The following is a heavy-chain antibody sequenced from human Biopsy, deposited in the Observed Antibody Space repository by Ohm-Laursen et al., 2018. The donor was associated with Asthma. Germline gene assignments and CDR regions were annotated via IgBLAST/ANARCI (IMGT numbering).Heavy chain of an antibody. Sequence: SLRLSCTASGLSFSNFAIHWVRQAPGKGLEWVGVISKDASTQDYADSVKGRFTMARGNSKNTPDLQMNSLREEDTAVYYCVRDGTDDAFDIWGQGTVVSVSS. CDR2: ISKDASTQ. CDR3: VRDGTDDAFDI. J-gene: IGHJ3*02. CDR1: GLSFSNFA. V-gene: IGHV3-30*06. D-gene: IGHD1-1*01.